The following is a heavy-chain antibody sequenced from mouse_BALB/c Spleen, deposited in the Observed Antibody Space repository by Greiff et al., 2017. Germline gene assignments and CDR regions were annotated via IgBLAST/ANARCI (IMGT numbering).Heavy chain of an antibody. CDR1: GFTFSSFG. D-gene: IGHD1-1*01. V-gene: IGHV5-17*02. Sequence: EVKLVESGGGLVQPGGSRKLSCAASGFTFSSFGMHWVRQAPEKGLEWVAYISSGSSTIYYADTVKGRFTISRDNPKNTLFLQMTSLRSEDTAMYYCASTTVVATLDYWGQGTTLTVSS. J-gene: IGHJ2*01. CDR3: ASTTVVATLDY. CDR2: ISSGSSTI.